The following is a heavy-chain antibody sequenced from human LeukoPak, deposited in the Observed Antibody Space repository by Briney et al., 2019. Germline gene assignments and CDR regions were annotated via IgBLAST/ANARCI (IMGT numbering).Heavy chain of an antibody. V-gene: IGHV3-30-3*01. CDR2: ISYDGSNK. CDR3: AREGSSASYYFDY. D-gene: IGHD2-2*01. J-gene: IGHJ4*02. CDR1: GFTFSSYA. Sequence: GGSLRLSCAASGFTFSSYAMHWVRQAPGQGLEWVAVISYDGSNKYYADSVKGRFTISRVNSKNTLYLQMNSLRTEDTAIYYCAREGSSASYYFDYWGQGTLVTVSS.